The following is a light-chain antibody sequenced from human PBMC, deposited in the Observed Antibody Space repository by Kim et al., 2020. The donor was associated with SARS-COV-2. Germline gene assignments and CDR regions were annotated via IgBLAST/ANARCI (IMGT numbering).Light chain of an antibody. Sequence: DIQMTQSPSSLSASVGDRVTITCRASRSIGNHLNWYQQRPGKAPNLLIYAASNLQTGVSSRFSGSESGTDFTLSIRNLQPEDSATYYCQQSDITPYTFGQGNKLEI. CDR3: QQSDITPYT. CDR1: RSIGNH. J-gene: IGKJ2*01. CDR2: AAS. V-gene: IGKV1-39*01.